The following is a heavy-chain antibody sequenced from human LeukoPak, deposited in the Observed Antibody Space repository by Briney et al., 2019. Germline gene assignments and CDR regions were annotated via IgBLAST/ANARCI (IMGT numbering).Heavy chain of an antibody. D-gene: IGHD2-21*02. Sequence: PSETLSLTCAVYGGSFSGYYWSWIRQPPGKGLEWIGAINHSGSTHYNPSLKSRVTISVDTSKNQFSLKLSSVTAADTAVYYCARGVPPNDCGGDCYPRWLYYFDYWGQGTLVTVSS. CDR3: ARGVPPNDCGGDCYPRWLYYFDY. V-gene: IGHV4-34*01. J-gene: IGHJ4*02. CDR1: GGSFSGYY. CDR2: INHSGST.